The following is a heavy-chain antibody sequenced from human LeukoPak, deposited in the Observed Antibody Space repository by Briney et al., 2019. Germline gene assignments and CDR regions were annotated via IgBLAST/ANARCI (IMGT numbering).Heavy chain of an antibody. CDR1: GGSISSYY. J-gene: IGHJ5*02. CDR2: IYTSGST. D-gene: IGHD3-10*01. V-gene: IGHV4-4*07. Sequence: SETLSLTCTASGGSISSYYWSWIRQPAGKGLEWIGRIYTSGSTNYNPSLKSRVTMSVDTSKNQFSLKPSYVTAADTAVYYCARGDYYGSENWFDPWGQGTLVTVSS. CDR3: ARGDYYGSENWFDP.